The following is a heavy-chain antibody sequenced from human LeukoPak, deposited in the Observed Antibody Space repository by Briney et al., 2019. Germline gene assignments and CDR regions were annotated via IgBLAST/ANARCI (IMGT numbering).Heavy chain of an antibody. CDR2: ISYDGSNT. J-gene: IGHJ4*02. V-gene: IGHV3-30-3*01. CDR1: GFTFSSYA. Sequence: QSGGSVRLSCEASGFTFSSYAMHWVRQAPGKGLEWMGGISYDGSNTYYAESVQGRVTISRDNSKNTLYLQMNSLRAEDTAVYYCARSLGVQLWSPFDYWGQGTLVTVSS. CDR3: ARSLGVQLWSPFDY. D-gene: IGHD5-18*01.